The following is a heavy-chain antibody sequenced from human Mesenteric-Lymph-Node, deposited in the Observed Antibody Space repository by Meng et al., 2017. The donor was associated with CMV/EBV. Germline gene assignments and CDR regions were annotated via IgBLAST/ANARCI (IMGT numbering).Heavy chain of an antibody. D-gene: IGHD6-19*01. V-gene: IGHV1-69*08. J-gene: IGHJ4*02. CDR2: TIPILGKT. CDR3: ARGGRSGRLWGFDN. CDR1: GGTFSSYT. Sequence: SVKVSCKASGGTFSSYTISWVRQAPGQGPEWMGRTIPILGKTNYAQKFQGRVTVTTNTSINTAYMELNSLRSEDTAVYYCARGGRSGRLWGFDNWGQGTLVTVSS.